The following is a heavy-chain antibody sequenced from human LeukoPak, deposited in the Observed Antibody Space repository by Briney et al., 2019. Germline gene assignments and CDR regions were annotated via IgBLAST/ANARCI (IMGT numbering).Heavy chain of an antibody. CDR2: IYYSGST. V-gene: IGHV4-59*01. CDR1: GGSISSYY. Sequence: SETLSLPCTVSGGSISSYYWSWIRQPPGKGLEWIGYIYYSGSTNYNPSLKSRVTISVDTSKNQFSLKLSSVTAADTAVYYCARGSSGYSLFDYWGQGTLVTVSS. D-gene: IGHD3-22*01. J-gene: IGHJ4*02. CDR3: ARGSSGYSLFDY.